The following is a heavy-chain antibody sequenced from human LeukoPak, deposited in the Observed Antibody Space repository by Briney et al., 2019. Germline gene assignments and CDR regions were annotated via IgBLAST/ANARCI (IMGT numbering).Heavy chain of an antibody. V-gene: IGHV3-33*06. CDR1: GFTVSSNY. J-gene: IGHJ4*02. D-gene: IGHD3-10*01. CDR3: AKDMVRGVTPLDY. CDR2: IWYDGSNK. Sequence: GGSLRLSCAASGFTVSSNYMHWVRQAPGKGLEWVAVIWYDGSNKYYADSVKGRFTISRDNSKNTLYLQMNSLRAEDTAVYYCAKDMVRGVTPLDYWGQGTLVTVSS.